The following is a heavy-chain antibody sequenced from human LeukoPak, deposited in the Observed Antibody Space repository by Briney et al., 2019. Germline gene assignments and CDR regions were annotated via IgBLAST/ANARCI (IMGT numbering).Heavy chain of an antibody. CDR1: GGSMKTPSHY. V-gene: IGHV4-39*01. J-gene: IGHJ3*01. CDR3: ARRNTEVPDTLPLNAFDV. D-gene: IGHD1/OR15-1a*01. CDR2: MFYSGST. Sequence: SETLSLTCSVSGGSMKTPSHYWDWIQHSPGKGLEWIGSMFYSGSTYFNPSLRRRVTISGDTSTNQISLSLTSVTAADTAVYYCARRNTEVPDTLPLNAFDVWGQGAKVIVSS.